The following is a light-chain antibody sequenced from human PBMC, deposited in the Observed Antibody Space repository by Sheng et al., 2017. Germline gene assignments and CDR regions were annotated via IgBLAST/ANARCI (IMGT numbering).Light chain of an antibody. CDR1: QSIKTW. CDR3: QHYDIYPLT. Sequence: DMQMTQSPSTLSASVGDRVTITCRASQSIKTWLAWYQQKPGKAPNLLIYKASSLESGVPSRFSGSGSGTEFTLTISSLQPDDFGTYYCQHYDIYPLTFGGGTKVEIK. CDR2: KAS. J-gene: IGKJ4*01. V-gene: IGKV1-5*03.